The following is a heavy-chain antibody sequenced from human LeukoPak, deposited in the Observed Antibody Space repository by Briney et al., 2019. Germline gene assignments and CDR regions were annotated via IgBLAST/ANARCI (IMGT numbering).Heavy chain of an antibody. Sequence: ASVKVSCKASGYTFTGYYMHWVRQAPGQGLEWMGWINPNSGGTNYAQKFQGRVTMTRGTSISTAYMELSRLRPDDTAVYYCARDMGMTTTNDYWGQGTLVTVSS. D-gene: IGHD1-26*01. CDR2: INPNSGGT. CDR1: GYTFTGYY. J-gene: IGHJ4*02. CDR3: ARDMGMTTTNDY. V-gene: IGHV1-2*02.